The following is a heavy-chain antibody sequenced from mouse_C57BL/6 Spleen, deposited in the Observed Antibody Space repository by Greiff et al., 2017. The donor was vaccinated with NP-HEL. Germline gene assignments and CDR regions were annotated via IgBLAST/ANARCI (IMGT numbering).Heavy chain of an antibody. CDR3: AKIYYDYDGGYYYAMDY. CDR2: IYPRSGNT. V-gene: IGHV1-81*01. Sequence: QVTLKESGAELARPGASVKLSCKASGYTFTSYGISWVKQRTGQGLEWIGEIYPRSGNTYYNEKFKGKATLTADKSSSTAYMELRSLTSEDSAVYFCAKIYYDYDGGYYYAMDYWGQGTSVTVSS. J-gene: IGHJ4*01. D-gene: IGHD2-4*01. CDR1: GYTFTSYG.